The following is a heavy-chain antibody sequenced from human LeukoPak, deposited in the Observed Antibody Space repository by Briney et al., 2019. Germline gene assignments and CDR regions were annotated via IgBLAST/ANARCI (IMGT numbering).Heavy chain of an antibody. CDR3: ARGIAAAGTALYN. CDR2: IYSDGTT. J-gene: IGHJ4*02. D-gene: IGHD6-13*01. CDR1: GFTVSSNY. V-gene: IGHV3-53*01. Sequence: PGGSLRLSCTVSGFTVSSNYMSWVRQVPGKGLEWVSVIYSDGTTYNADSVKGRFTISRDNSKNTLYLQIDSLRAEDAAVYYCARGIAAAGTALYNWGQGTLLTVSS.